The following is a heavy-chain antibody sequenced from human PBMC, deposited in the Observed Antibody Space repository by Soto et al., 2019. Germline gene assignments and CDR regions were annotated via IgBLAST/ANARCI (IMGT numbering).Heavy chain of an antibody. CDR2: IYYSGST. CDR3: ARGYGDHDYYYYGMDV. D-gene: IGHD4-17*01. Sequence: SETLSLTCTVSGGSVSSGSYYWSWILQPPGKGLEWIGYIYYSGSTNYNPSLKSRVTISVDTSKNQFSLKLSSVTAADTAVYYCARGYGDHDYYYYGMDVWGQGTTVTVSS. CDR1: GGSVSSGSYY. J-gene: IGHJ6*02. V-gene: IGHV4-61*01.